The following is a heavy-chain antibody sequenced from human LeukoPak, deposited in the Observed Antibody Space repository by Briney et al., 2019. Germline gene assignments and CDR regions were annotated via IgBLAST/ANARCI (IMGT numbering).Heavy chain of an antibody. Sequence: GGSLRLSCAASGFTVSSNYMSGGRQAPAKGLEWVSVIYIGGSTYHADSVKGRGTISRDNSKNTPYLQITSQRADDTAVYYCAHATADIFPGYSLDYWGQGTLVTVSS. V-gene: IGHV3-53*01. CDR2: IYIGGST. D-gene: IGHD3-9*01. J-gene: IGHJ4*02. CDR3: AHATADIFPGYSLDY. CDR1: GFTVSSNY.